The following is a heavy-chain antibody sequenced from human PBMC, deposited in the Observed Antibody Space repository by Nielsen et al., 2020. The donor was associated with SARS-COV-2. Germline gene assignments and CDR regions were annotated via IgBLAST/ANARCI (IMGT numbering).Heavy chain of an antibody. CDR3: ARGDYDFWSGYLFDY. CDR2: ISSSSTI. CDR1: GFTFSSYS. Sequence: GGSLRLSCAASGFTFSSYSMSWVRQAPGKGLEWVSYISSSSTIYYADSVKGRFTISRDNAKNSLYLQMNSLRAEDTAVYYCARGDYDFWSGYLFDYWGQGTLVTVSS. D-gene: IGHD3-3*01. J-gene: IGHJ4*02. V-gene: IGHV3-48*01.